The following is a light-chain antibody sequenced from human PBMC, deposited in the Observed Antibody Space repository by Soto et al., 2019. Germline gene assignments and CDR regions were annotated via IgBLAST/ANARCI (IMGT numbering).Light chain of an antibody. CDR2: DAS. CDR3: QQLANWPLT. CDR1: QSVSSY. J-gene: IGKJ4*01. V-gene: IGKV3-11*01. Sequence: EIVLTQSPATLSLSPGERATLSCRASQSVSSYLAWYQQKPGQAPRLLIYDASKTATGIPARFSGSGSGTDFTLPISSLQPEDFAVYYCQQLANWPLTFGGGTKVDI.